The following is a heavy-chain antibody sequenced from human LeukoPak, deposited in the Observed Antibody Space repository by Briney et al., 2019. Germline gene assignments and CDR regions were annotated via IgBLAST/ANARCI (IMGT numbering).Heavy chain of an antibody. CDR2: ISGSGGST. Sequence: PGGSLRLSCAASGFTFSRYSMNWVRQAPGKGLEWVSAISGSGGSTYYADSVKGRCTISRDNSKNTLYLQMNSLRAEDTAVYYCAKWRIAVAGAEDYWGQGTLVTVSS. D-gene: IGHD6-19*01. CDR3: AKWRIAVAGAEDY. J-gene: IGHJ4*02. CDR1: GFTFSRYS. V-gene: IGHV3-23*01.